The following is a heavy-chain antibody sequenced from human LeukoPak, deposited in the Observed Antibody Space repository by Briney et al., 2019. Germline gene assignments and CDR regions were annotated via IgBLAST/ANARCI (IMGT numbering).Heavy chain of an antibody. CDR3: AKRLGLTYYYDSSGSHPGFDY. D-gene: IGHD3-22*01. Sequence: GGSLRLSCAASGFTFSSYAMHWVRQAPGKGLEWVAVIPYDGSNKYYADSVKGRFTISRDNSKNTLYLQMNSLRAEDTAVYYCAKRLGLTYYYDSSGSHPGFDYWGQGTLVTVSS. CDR1: GFTFSSYA. J-gene: IGHJ4*02. CDR2: IPYDGSNK. V-gene: IGHV3-30-3*02.